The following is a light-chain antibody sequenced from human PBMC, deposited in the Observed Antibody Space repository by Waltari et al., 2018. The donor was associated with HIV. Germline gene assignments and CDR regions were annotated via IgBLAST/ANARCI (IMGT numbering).Light chain of an antibody. V-gene: IGLV1-40*01. J-gene: IGLJ1*01. Sequence: QSVLTQPPSVSGAPGQRVTIPCTGSSSNIGAGYDVHWYQQLPGTAPKLLIYGNSNRPSGVPDRFSGPKSGTSASLAITGLQAEDEADYYCQSYDSSMSLYVFGTGTKVTVL. CDR2: GNS. CDR3: QSYDSSMSLYV. CDR1: SSNIGAGYD.